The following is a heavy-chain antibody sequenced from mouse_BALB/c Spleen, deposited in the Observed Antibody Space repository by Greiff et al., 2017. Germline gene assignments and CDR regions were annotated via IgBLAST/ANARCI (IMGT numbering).Heavy chain of an antibody. Sequence: EVQLVESGGGLVKPGGSLKLSCAASGFTFSSYAMSWVRQTPEKRLEWVASISSGGSTYYPDSVKGRFTISRDNARNILYLQMSSLRSEDTAMYYGARGSGYYFSFDYWGQGTTLTVSS. CDR3: ARGSGYYFSFDY. J-gene: IGHJ2*01. CDR1: GFTFSSYA. D-gene: IGHD2-3*01. V-gene: IGHV5-6-5*01. CDR2: ISSGGST.